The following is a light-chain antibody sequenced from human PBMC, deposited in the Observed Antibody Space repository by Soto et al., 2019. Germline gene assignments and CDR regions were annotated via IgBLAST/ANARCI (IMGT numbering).Light chain of an antibody. V-gene: IGLV2-11*01. CDR2: DVS. CDR3: CSYAGSFIYV. Sequence: QSALTQPASVSGSPGQSITISCTGTSSDVGGYDYVSWYQQHPGKAPKLMIYDVSKRPSGVPDRFSGSKSGNTASLTISGLQADDEADYYCCSYAGSFIYVFATGTRSPS. CDR1: SSDVGGYDY. J-gene: IGLJ1*01.